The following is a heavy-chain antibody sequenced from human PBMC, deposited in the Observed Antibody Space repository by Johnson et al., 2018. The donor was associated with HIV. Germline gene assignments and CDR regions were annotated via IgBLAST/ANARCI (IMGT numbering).Heavy chain of an antibody. J-gene: IGHJ3*01. CDR1: GFTFSNYG. Sequence: QVQLVESGGGVVQPGRSLRLSCAASGFTFSNYGMHWVRQAPGKGLEWVAFIRYDGTSAYYADSVEGRFTISRDNSQNTLDLQINSLRAEYTALYYCAKGRTGSTDALDVWGQGTMVTVSS. CDR2: IRYDGTSA. V-gene: IGHV3-30*02. CDR3: AKGRTGSTDALDV. D-gene: IGHD1/OR15-1a*01.